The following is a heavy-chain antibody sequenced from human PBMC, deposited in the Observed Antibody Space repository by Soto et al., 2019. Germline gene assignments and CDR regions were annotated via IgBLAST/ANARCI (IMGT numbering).Heavy chain of an antibody. CDR1: GGYISSSSYY. CDR3: ARFRDGYNSDYFDY. Sequence: SETLSLTCTVSGGYISSSSYYWGWIRQPPGKGLEWIGSIYYSGSTYYNPSLKSRVTISVDTSKNQFSLKLSSVTAADTAVYYCARFRDGYNSDYFDYWGQGTLVTVSS. D-gene: IGHD5-12*01. V-gene: IGHV4-39*01. J-gene: IGHJ4*02. CDR2: IYYSGST.